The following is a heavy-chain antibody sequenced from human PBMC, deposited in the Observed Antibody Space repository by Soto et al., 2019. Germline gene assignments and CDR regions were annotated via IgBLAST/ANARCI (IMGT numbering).Heavy chain of an antibody. CDR1: GVSVSDYH. J-gene: IGHJ6*02. CDR2: IHYNGRT. V-gene: IGHV4-59*02. CDR3: ASVRGQYYSGMDV. Sequence: SETLSLTCSVSGVSVSDYHWTWIRLTPKKELQWIGSIHYNGRTDSSPSLKSRVTISVDKSKKQFSLKLSSVTAADTAVYYCASVRGQYYSGMDVWGQGTTVTVSS. D-gene: IGHD3-10*01.